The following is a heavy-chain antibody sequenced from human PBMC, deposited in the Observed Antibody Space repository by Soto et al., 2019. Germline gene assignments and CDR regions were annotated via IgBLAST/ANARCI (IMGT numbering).Heavy chain of an antibody. Sequence: SETLSLTCTVSGGSISSYYWSWIRQPPGKGLEWIGYIYYSGSTNYNPSLKSRVTISVDTSKNQFSLKLSSVTAADTAVYCCARWSERYCSGGSCYFPYWFDPWGQGTLVTVSS. J-gene: IGHJ5*02. CDR3: ARWSERYCSGGSCYFPYWFDP. CDR1: GGSISSYY. CDR2: IYYSGST. D-gene: IGHD2-15*01. V-gene: IGHV4-59*08.